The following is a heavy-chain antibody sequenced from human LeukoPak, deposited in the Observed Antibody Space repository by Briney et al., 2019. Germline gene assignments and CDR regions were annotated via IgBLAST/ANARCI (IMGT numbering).Heavy chain of an antibody. V-gene: IGHV3-49*03. CDR3: SRGSGWLSVY. D-gene: IGHD6-19*01. Sequence: HPGGSLRLSCTASGFTFGDYLMSWFCQAPGKGLEWIGFISGGTTEYAASVKGRFTISRDDSTSIAYLQMNSLTTEDTAVYYCSRGSGWLSVYWGQGTLVTVSS. J-gene: IGHJ4*02. CDR1: GFTFGDYL. CDR2: ISGGTT.